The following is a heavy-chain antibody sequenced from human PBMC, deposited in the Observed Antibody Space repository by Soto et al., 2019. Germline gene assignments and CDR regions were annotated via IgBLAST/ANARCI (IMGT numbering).Heavy chain of an antibody. CDR1: GFTFSDHG. V-gene: IGHV3-33*06. Sequence: QVQLVESGGGVVQPGRSLRVSCAASGFTFSDHGMHWVRQGPGKGLEWVAVIWYDGSKEYYADSVKGRFTISGGNSKNRLHLPMNSCRVEDTGVYSCAYEVINGTTWGQGTLVSVSS. CDR2: IWYDGSKE. J-gene: IGHJ4*02. D-gene: IGHD1-20*01. CDR3: AYEVINGTT.